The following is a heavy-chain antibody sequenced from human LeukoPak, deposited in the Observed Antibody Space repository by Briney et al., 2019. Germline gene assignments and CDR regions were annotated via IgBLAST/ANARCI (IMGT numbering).Heavy chain of an antibody. CDR1: GVFVSINY. D-gene: IGHD3-10*01. CDR2: IYSDGST. V-gene: IGHV3-66*01. CDR3: AREPYGSGEV. J-gene: IGHJ6*02. Sequence: PGGSMRLSSAPSGVFVSINYMSWVRHAPGEGLEWVSLIYSDGSTYYADSVKGRFTISRDNSKNTLYLQMNSLRAEDTALYYCAREPYGSGEVWGQGTTFTVSS.